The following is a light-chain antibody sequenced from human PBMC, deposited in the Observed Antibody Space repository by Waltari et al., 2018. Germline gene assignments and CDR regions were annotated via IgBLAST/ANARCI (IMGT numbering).Light chain of an antibody. CDR1: QSVSSY. CDR3: QQRSNWPPIT. Sequence: EIVLTQSPATLSLFAGERATLSCRASQSVSSYLACYQQKPGQSPRLLIYDASNRATGIPARFSGSGSGTDFTLTISSLEPEDFAVYYCQQRSNWPPITFGQGTRLEIK. CDR2: DAS. V-gene: IGKV3-11*01. J-gene: IGKJ5*01.